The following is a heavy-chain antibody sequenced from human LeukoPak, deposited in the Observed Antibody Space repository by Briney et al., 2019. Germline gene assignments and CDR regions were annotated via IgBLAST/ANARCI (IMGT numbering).Heavy chain of an antibody. CDR2: IKSKTDGGTT. Sequence: GSLRLSCAASGFTFSNAWMSWVRQAPGKGLEWVGRIKSKTDGGTTDYAAPVKGRFTISRDDSKNTLYLQMNSLKTEDTAVYYCTTLSLITMVRGASGYWGQGTLVTVSS. J-gene: IGHJ4*02. D-gene: IGHD3-10*01. V-gene: IGHV3-15*01. CDR1: GFTFSNAW. CDR3: TTLSLITMVRGASGY.